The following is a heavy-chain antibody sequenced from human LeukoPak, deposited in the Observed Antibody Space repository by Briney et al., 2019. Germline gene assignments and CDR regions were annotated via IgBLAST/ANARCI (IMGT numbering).Heavy chain of an antibody. CDR1: GFTFSSYA. V-gene: IGHV3-23*01. D-gene: IGHD2-2*01. J-gene: IGHJ4*02. CDR2: ISGSGGST. CDR3: AKDEDIVVVPAAIIDY. Sequence: GGSLRLSCAASGFTFSSYAMSWVRQAPGKGLEWVSAISGSGGSTYYADSVKGRFTISRDNSKNMLYLQMNSLRAEDTAVYYCAKDEDIVVVPAAIIDYWGQGTLVTVSS.